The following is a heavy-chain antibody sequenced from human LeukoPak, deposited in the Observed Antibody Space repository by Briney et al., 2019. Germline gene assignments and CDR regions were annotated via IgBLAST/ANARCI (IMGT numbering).Heavy chain of an antibody. J-gene: IGHJ3*02. V-gene: IGHV3-30*02. CDR2: IRYDGSNK. D-gene: IGHD3-22*01. CDR3: ANLRLIVVSHDAFDI. Sequence: QSGGSLRLSCAASGLTFSSYGMHWVRQAPGKGLEWVAFIRYDGSNKYYADSVKGRFTISRDNSKNTLYLQMNSLRAEDTAVYYCANLRLIVVSHDAFDIWGQGTMVTVSS. CDR1: GLTFSSYG.